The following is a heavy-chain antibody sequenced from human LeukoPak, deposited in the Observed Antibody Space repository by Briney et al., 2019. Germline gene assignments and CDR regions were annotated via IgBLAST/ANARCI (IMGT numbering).Heavy chain of an antibody. D-gene: IGHD5-18*01. CDR2: ISYDRSNK. V-gene: IGHV3-30-3*01. CDR3: ARDGGAWIQLWLSFDF. Sequence: GGSLRLSCAASGFTFSSYAMHWVRQAPGKGLEWVAIISYDRSNKYYADSVKGRFTISRDNSENTLYLQMNSLKIEDTAVYYCARDGGAWIQLWLSFDFWGQGTLVTVSS. CDR1: GFTFSSYA. J-gene: IGHJ4*02.